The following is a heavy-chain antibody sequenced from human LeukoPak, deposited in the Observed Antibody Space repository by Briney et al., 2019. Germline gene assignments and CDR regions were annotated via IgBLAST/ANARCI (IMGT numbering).Heavy chain of an antibody. CDR3: ASISGSYDF. J-gene: IGHJ4*02. CDR2: IYYSGST. Sequence: PSETLSLTCTVSGGSISSSTYYWVWIRQPPGKGLEWIGSIYYSGSTYYNPSLKSRVTISVDTSKNQSSLRLSSVTAADTAVYYCASISGSYDFWGQGTLVTVSS. CDR1: GGSISSSTYY. V-gene: IGHV4-39*01. D-gene: IGHD1-26*01.